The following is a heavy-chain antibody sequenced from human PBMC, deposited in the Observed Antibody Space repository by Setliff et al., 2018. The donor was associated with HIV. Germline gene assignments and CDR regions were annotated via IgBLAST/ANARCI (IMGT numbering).Heavy chain of an antibody. CDR1: GYSFTNYW. Sequence: PGESLKISCKGSGYSFTNYWIGWVRQMPGKGLGWMGIIYPGDSDTRYSPSFQGQVTISADKSISTAYLQWSSLKASDTAMYYCARLSVVTATRIYYFDYWGQGTLVTVSS. V-gene: IGHV5-51*01. D-gene: IGHD2-21*02. CDR3: ARLSVVTATRIYYFDY. CDR2: IYPGDSDT. J-gene: IGHJ4*02.